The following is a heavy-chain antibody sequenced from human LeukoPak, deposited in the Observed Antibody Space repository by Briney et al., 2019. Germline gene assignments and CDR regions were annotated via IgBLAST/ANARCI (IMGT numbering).Heavy chain of an antibody. Sequence: GGSLRLSCAASGFTVSSNYMSWVRQAPGKGLEWVSVIYSGGSTYYADSVKVRFTISRDNSKNTLYLQMNSLRAEDTAVYYCARVNGYSLNGMDVWGQGTTVTVSS. V-gene: IGHV3-53*01. CDR2: IYSGGST. CDR1: GFTVSSNY. CDR3: ARVNGYSLNGMDV. D-gene: IGHD3-22*01. J-gene: IGHJ6*02.